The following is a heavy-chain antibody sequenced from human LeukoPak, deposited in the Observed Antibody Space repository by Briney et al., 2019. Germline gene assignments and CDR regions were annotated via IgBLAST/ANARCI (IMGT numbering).Heavy chain of an antibody. CDR2: ISSSGSTI. Sequence: GGSLRLSCAASGFTFSSYEMNWVRQAPGKGLEWVSYISSSGSTIYHADSVKGRFTISRDNAKNSLYLQMNSLRAEDTAVYYCARGWKYYFDYWGQGTLVTVSS. J-gene: IGHJ4*02. V-gene: IGHV3-48*03. CDR3: ARGWKYYFDY. CDR1: GFTFSSYE. D-gene: IGHD1-1*01.